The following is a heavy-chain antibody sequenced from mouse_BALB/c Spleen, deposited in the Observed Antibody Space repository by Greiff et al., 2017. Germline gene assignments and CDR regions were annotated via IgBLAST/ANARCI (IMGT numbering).Heavy chain of an antibody. D-gene: IGHD1-2*01. CDR3: ARSATSGFAY. V-gene: IGHV5-17*02. CDR2: ISSGSSTI. Sequence: DVMLVESGGGLVQPGGSRKLSCAASGFTFSSFGMHWVRQAPEKGLEWVAYISSGSSTIYYADTVKGRFTISRENPKNTLFLQMTSLRSEDTAMYYCARSATSGFAYWGQGTLVTVSA. J-gene: IGHJ3*01. CDR1: GFTFSSFG.